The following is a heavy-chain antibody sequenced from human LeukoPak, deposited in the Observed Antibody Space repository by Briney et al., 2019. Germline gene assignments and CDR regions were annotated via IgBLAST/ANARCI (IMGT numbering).Heavy chain of an antibody. J-gene: IGHJ5*02. CDR1: GGSISSGNHF. CDR3: ARMADYGENWFDP. Sequence: PSETLSLTCTVSGGSISSGNHFWSWIRQHPGKGLEWIGYISYSGRADYSPSLKSRVTISVDTSKNQLSLKLSSVTAADTAVYYCARMADYGENWFDPWGQGTLVTVSS. D-gene: IGHD4-17*01. V-gene: IGHV4-31*03. CDR2: ISYSGRA.